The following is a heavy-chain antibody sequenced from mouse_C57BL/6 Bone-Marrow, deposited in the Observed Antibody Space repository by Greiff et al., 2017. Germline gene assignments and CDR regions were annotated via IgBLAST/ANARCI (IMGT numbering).Heavy chain of an antibody. V-gene: IGHV14-3*01. CDR2: FDPANGNT. J-gene: IGHJ2*01. Sequence: EVKLVESVAELVRPGASVKLSCTASGFNIKNTSMHWVKQRPEQGLEWIGSFDPANGNTKYTPKFQGKATITVETSSNTAYLQLSSLTSEDAAIYYCAIGATRSYFDYWGQGTTLTVSS. CDR1: GFNIKNTS. CDR3: AIGATRSYFDY. D-gene: IGHD1-1*01.